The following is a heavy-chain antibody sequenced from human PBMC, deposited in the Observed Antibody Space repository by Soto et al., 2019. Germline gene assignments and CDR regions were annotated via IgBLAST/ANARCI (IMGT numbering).Heavy chain of an antibody. CDR1: GGIFTTSG. CDR2: INPTSGST. J-gene: IGHJ4*02. D-gene: IGHD1-26*01. V-gene: IGHV1-69*01. CDR3: ARDPPSSEYRGSHFGYFDK. Sequence: QVHLVQSGAEVKKPGSSVKVSCETSGGIFTTSGISWVRLAPGQGLEWMGRINPTSGSTIYAPQSQGRVTIPADEFTNTVYMELSSLRSDDTAVYYCARDPPSSEYRGSHFGYFDKWGQVTLVSVSS.